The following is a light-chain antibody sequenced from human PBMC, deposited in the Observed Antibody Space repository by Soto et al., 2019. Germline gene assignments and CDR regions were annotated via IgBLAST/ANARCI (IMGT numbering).Light chain of an antibody. Sequence: DIVMAQSPDSLAVSLGERATINCKSSQSLLYSSSNKNYLAWYQQNPGQPPKLLIYWASTRESGVPDRFSGSGSGTDFTLTISSLQAEDVAVYYCQQYYSTPLTFGGGTKVDIK. V-gene: IGKV4-1*01. CDR3: QQYYSTPLT. CDR1: QSLLYSSSNKNY. J-gene: IGKJ4*01. CDR2: WAS.